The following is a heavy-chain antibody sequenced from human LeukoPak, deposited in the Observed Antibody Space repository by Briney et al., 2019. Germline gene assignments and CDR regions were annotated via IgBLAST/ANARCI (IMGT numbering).Heavy chain of an antibody. J-gene: IGHJ3*02. V-gene: IGHV1-18*01. CDR3: ARHCSSTSCLDAFDI. D-gene: IGHD2-2*01. CDR2: ISAYNGNT. Sequence: GASVKVSCKASGYTFTSYGISWVRQAPGQGLEWVGWISAYNGNTNYAQKPQGRVTMTTDTSASTAHMELRSLRSDDTAVYYCARHCSSTSCLDAFDIWGQGTMVTVSS. CDR1: GYTFTSYG.